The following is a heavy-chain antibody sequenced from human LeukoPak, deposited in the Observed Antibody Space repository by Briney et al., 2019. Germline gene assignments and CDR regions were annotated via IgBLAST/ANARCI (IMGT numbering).Heavy chain of an antibody. Sequence: SETLSLTCTVSGGSISGYYWSWIRQPPGKGLEWIGYIFYSGSTNYNPSLKSRVTISVDTSKSQFSLKLSSVTAADTAVYYCARGEWDLLFDYWGQGTLVTVSS. CDR3: ARGEWDLLFDY. J-gene: IGHJ4*02. CDR1: GGSISGYY. V-gene: IGHV4-59*01. CDR2: IFYSGST. D-gene: IGHD1-26*01.